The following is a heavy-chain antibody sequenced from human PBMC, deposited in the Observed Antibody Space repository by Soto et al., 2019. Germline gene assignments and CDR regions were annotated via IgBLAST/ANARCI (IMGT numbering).Heavy chain of an antibody. Sequence: QVQLQESGPGLVKPSGTLSLTCAVSDVSXXXXNXXXXVRQXPXKGLEWIGEIYHSGRTFYNPSLKSRVTISVDKSKNQFSLXLNSVXXXXXXXXXXXXXXXXXXDXSPTGQFDFWGQGILVTVSS. V-gene: IGHV4-4*02. J-gene: IGHJ4*02. CDR2: IYHSGRT. CDR3: XXXXXXXXDXSPTGQFDF. CDR1: DVSXXXXNX.